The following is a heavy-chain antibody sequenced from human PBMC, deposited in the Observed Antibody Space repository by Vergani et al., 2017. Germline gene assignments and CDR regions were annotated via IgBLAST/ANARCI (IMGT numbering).Heavy chain of an antibody. CDR3: ARDRVDIVATTTYYYYYYGMDV. CDR2: IYSGGST. CDR1: GFTFRNYA. J-gene: IGHJ6*02. Sequence: EVQLLESGGGLAQPGGSLRLSCAASGFTFRNYAMTWVRQAPGKGLEWVSVIYSGGSTYYADSVKGRFTISRHNSKNTLYLQMNSLRAEDTAVYYCARDRVDIVATTTYYYYYYGMDVWGQXP. V-gene: IGHV3-53*04. D-gene: IGHD5-12*01.